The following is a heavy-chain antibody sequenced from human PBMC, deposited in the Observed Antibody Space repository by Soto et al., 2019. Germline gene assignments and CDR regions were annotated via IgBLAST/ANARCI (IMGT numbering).Heavy chain of an antibody. D-gene: IGHD6-19*01. CDR3: ARSYSSGWYRGGYYYYMDV. Sequence: GGSLRLSCAASGFTFSSYDMHWVRQATGKGLEWVSAIGTAGDPYSPGSVKGRFTIYREKAKNSLYLQMNSLRAGDTDVCYCARSYSSGWYRGGYYYYMDVWGKGTTVTVSS. J-gene: IGHJ6*03. V-gene: IGHV3-13*05. CDR1: GFTFSSYD. CDR2: IGTAGDP.